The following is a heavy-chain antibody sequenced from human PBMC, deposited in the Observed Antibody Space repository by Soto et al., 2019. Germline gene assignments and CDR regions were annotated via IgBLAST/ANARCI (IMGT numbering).Heavy chain of an antibody. CDR3: ARGRKGTYYDSSGYYYHFDY. CDR2: IIPIFGTA. V-gene: IGHV1-69*01. CDR1: GGTFSSYA. D-gene: IGHD3-22*01. Sequence: QVQLVQSGAEVKKPGSSVKVSCTASGGTFSSYAISWVRQAPGQGLEWMGGIIPIFGTANYAQKFQGRVTITADESTSTAYMELSSLRSEDTAVYYCARGRKGTYYDSSGYYYHFDYWGQGTLVTVSS. J-gene: IGHJ4*02.